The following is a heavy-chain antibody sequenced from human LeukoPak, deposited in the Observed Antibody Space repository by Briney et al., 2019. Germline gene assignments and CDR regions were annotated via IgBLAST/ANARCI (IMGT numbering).Heavy chain of an antibody. CDR1: GGSFSGYY. D-gene: IGHD3-3*01. J-gene: IGHJ4*02. CDR2: INHSGST. Sequence: SETLSLTCAVYGGSFSGYYWSWIRQPPGKGLEWIGEINHSGSTNYNPSLRSRVTISVDRSKNQFSLKLSSVTAADTAVYYCARTDFWSGNDYWGQGTLVTVSS. V-gene: IGHV4-34*01. CDR3: ARTDFWSGNDY.